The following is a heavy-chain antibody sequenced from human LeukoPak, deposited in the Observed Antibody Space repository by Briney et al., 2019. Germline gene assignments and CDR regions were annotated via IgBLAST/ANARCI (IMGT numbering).Heavy chain of an antibody. V-gene: IGHV1-69*05. Sequence: GASVKVSCKASGGTFSSYAISWVRQAPGQGLEWMGGIIPIFGTANYAQKFQGRVTMTTDTSTSTAYMELRSLRSDDTAVYYCARDRREAAAGTSRTWGQGTLVTVSS. D-gene: IGHD6-13*01. J-gene: IGHJ4*02. CDR1: GGTFSSYA. CDR2: IIPIFGTA. CDR3: ARDRREAAAGTSRT.